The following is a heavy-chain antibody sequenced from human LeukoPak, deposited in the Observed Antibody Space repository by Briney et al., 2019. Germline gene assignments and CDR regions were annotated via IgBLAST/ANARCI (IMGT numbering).Heavy chain of an antibody. D-gene: IGHD1-26*01. V-gene: IGHV3-21*01. CDR2: ITGSGSYI. Sequence: GGSLRLSCAASGFTFNTYTMNWVRQAPGKGLEWVSSITGSGSYIYYADSVRGRFTISRDNANNSVYLQMDSLRAEDTAMYYCARYLGYSGGYYDYWGQGTLVTVSS. CDR1: GFTFNTYT. J-gene: IGHJ4*02. CDR3: ARYLGYSGGYYDY.